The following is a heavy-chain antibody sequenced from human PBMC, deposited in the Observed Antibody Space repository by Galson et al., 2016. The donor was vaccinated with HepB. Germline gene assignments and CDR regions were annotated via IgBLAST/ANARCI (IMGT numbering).Heavy chain of an antibody. V-gene: IGHV3-30*03. Sequence: SLRLSCAASGFIFSTYGMHWVRQAPGKGLEWVAVISYDGDTKYHADSVKGRFTISRDNSKNTLYLQMHRLRFEDTAVYYCASDPRQWQRGYNYGFEYWGQGTLVSVSS. CDR1: GFIFSTYG. J-gene: IGHJ4*02. CDR2: ISYDGDTK. CDR3: ASDPRQWQRGYNYGFEY. D-gene: IGHD5-18*01.